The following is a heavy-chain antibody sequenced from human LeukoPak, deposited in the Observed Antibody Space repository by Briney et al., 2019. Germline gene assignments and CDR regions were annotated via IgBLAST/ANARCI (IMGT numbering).Heavy chain of an antibody. V-gene: IGHV3-9*01. J-gene: IGHJ6*03. CDR3: ARDSIVRGNIGNDMDV. Sequence: GGSLRLSCAASGFTFDDYAMFWVRQAPGKGLEWVSGISWNSKNIGYAASVKGRFTISRDNAKNSLYLQMNGLRAGDTAVYYCARDSIVRGNIGNDMDVWGKGTTVTVSS. CDR2: ISWNSKNI. CDR1: GFTFDDYA. D-gene: IGHD2-8*01.